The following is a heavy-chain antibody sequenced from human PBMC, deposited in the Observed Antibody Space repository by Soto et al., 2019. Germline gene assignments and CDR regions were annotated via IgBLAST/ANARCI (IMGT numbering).Heavy chain of an antibody. CDR1: GFTFSSYG. V-gene: IGHV3-30*03. Sequence: QVQLVESGGGVVQPGRSLRLSCAASGFTFSSYGMHWVRQAPGKGLEWVAVISYDGSNKYYADSVKGRFTTSRDNSKNTLYLQMNSLRAEDTAVYYCATDRGSGYLDYWGQGTLVTVSS. D-gene: IGHD1-26*01. CDR3: ATDRGSGYLDY. J-gene: IGHJ4*02. CDR2: ISYDGSNK.